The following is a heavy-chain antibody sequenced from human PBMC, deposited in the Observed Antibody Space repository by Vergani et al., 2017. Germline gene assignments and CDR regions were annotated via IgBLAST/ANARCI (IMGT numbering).Heavy chain of an antibody. CDR3: ARGPLVVPAAIDY. V-gene: IGHV4-34*01. CDR2: IYHSGST. CDR1: GGSFSGYS. J-gene: IGHJ4*02. D-gene: IGHD2-2*01. Sequence: QVQLQQWGAGLLKPSETLSLTCAVYGGSFSGYSWSWIRQPPGKGLEWIGYIYHSGSTYYNPSLKSRVTISVDRSKNQFSLKLSSVTAADTAVYYCARGPLVVPAAIDYWGQGTLVTVSS.